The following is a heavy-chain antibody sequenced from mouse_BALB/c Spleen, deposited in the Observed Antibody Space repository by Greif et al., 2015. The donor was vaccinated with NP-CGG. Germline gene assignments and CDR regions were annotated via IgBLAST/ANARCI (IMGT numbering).Heavy chain of an antibody. CDR2: FNPYNDGT. Sequence: EVKLQESGPELVKPGASVKISCKASGYSFTGYSMHWVKQSHVKSLEWIGRFNPYNDGTIYNPNFKDKATLTLDKSSNTAYMELHSLTSEDSAVYYCARYYYGSSFFDSWGQGTTLTVSS. J-gene: IGHJ2*01. CDR1: GYSFTGYS. V-gene: IGHV1-18*01. CDR3: ARYYYGSSFFDS. D-gene: IGHD1-1*01.